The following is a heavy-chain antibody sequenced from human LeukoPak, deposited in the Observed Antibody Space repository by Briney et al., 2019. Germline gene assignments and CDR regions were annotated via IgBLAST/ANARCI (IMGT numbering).Heavy chain of an antibody. CDR1: GGSFSGYY. J-gene: IGHJ4*02. CDR2: INHSGST. D-gene: IGHD5-18*01. V-gene: IGHV4-34*01. CDR3: ARGTDTAMAPSYYSDY. Sequence: SETLSLTCAVYGGSFSGYYWSWIRQPPGKGLEWIGEINHSGSTNYNPSLKSRVTISVDTSKNQFSLKLSSVTAADTAVYYCARGTDTAMAPSYYSDYWGQGTLVTVSS.